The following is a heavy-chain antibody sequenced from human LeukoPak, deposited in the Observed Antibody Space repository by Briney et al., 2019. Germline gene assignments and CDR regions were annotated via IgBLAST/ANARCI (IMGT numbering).Heavy chain of an antibody. V-gene: IGHV1-2*02. D-gene: IGHD3-16*01. CDR2: INPNSGGT. Sequence: ASVKVSCKASGYTFTGYYMHWVRQAPGQGLEWMGWINPNSGGTNYAQKFQGRVTMTRDTSISTAYMELSRLRSDDTAVYYCAGDLGGAYNWFDPWGQGTLVTVSS. CDR1: GYTFTGYY. CDR3: AGDLGGAYNWFDP. J-gene: IGHJ5*02.